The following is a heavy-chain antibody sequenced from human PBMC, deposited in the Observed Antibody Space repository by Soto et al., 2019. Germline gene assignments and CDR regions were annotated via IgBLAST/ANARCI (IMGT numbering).Heavy chain of an antibody. CDR2: IYHSGGI. J-gene: IGHJ4*02. V-gene: IGHV4-30-2*01. Sequence: SETLSLTCAVSGDSITSGDYSWSWIRQPPGKGLEWIGYIYHSGGIYYNPSLKSRVSTSVDRSKNHFSLRLRSVTAADTATYYCARVANDRISDSEYYFESWGQGSLVTVSS. CDR3: ARVANDRISDSEYYFES. D-gene: IGHD1-1*01. CDR1: GDSITSGDYS.